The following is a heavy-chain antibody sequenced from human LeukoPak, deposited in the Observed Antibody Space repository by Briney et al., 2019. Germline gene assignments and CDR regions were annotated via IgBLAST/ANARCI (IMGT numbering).Heavy chain of an antibody. V-gene: IGHV3-23*01. D-gene: IGHD6-13*01. CDR3: AHSYSSSWYSGGFDY. J-gene: IGHJ4*02. CDR1: GFTFSSYA. CDR2: ISGSGGST. Sequence: GGSLRLSCAASGFTFSSYAMSWVRQAPGKGLEWVSAISGSGGSTYYANSVKGRFTISRDNSKNTLYLQMNSLRAEDTAVYYCAHSYSSSWYSGGFDYWGQGTLVTVSS.